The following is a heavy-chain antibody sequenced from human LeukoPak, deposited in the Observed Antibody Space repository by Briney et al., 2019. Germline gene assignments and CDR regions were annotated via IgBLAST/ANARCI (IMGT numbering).Heavy chain of an antibody. CDR2: IYYSGST. V-gene: IGHV4-39*01. J-gene: IGHJ4*02. Sequence: SETLSLTCTVSGGSIRSSSHYWGWIRQPPGKGLEWIGSIYYSGSTYYNPSLKSRVTISVDTSKNQFSLKLSSVTAADTAVYYCARTKPSSGWYHYFDYWGQGTLVTVSS. CDR1: GGSIRSSSHY. CDR3: ARTKPSSGWYHYFDY. D-gene: IGHD6-19*01.